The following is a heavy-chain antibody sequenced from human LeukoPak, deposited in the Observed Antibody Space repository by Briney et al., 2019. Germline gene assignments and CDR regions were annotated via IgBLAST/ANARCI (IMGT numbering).Heavy chain of an antibody. Sequence: GGSLRLTCAASGFTFSSYEMNWVRQAPGKGLEWVSYISSSGSTIYYADSVKGRFTISRDNAKNSLYLQMNSLRAEDTTVYYCAELGITMIGGVWGKGTTVTISS. V-gene: IGHV3-48*03. CDR3: AELGITMIGGV. CDR2: ISSSGSTI. D-gene: IGHD3-10*02. CDR1: GFTFSSYE. J-gene: IGHJ6*03.